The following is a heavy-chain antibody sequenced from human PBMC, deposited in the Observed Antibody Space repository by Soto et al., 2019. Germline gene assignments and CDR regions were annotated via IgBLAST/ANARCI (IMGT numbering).Heavy chain of an antibody. Sequence: EVQLLESGGGLVQPGGSLRLSCAASGFTFSSYAMSWVRQAQGKGLEWVSAISGSGGSTYYADSVKGRFSISRDNSKNTLYLQMNSLRAEDTAVYYCANGAEESYVADYFDYWGQGPLVTVSS. V-gene: IGHV3-23*01. J-gene: IGHJ4*02. D-gene: IGHD5-18*01. CDR2: ISGSGGST. CDR3: ANGAEESYVADYFDY. CDR1: GFTFSSYA.